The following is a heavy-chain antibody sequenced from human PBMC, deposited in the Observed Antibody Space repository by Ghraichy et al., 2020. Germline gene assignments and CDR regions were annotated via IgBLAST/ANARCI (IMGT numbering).Heavy chain of an antibody. D-gene: IGHD3-3*01. CDR3: ARTKYDFWSGLASFFDY. V-gene: IGHV1-18*01. Sequence: ASVKVSCKASGYTFTSYGISWVRQAPGQGLEWMGWISAYNGNTNYAQKLQGRVTMTTDTSTSTAYMELRSLRSDDTAVYYCARTKYDFWSGLASFFDYWGQGTLVTVSS. CDR2: ISAYNGNT. J-gene: IGHJ4*02. CDR1: GYTFTSYG.